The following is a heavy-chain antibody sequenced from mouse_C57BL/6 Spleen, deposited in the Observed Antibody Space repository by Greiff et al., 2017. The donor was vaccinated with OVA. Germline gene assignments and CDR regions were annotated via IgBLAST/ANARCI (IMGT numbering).Heavy chain of an antibody. CDR2: IYPGDGDT. CDR1: GYAFSSSW. Sequence: VMLVESGPELVKPGASVKISCKASGYAFSSSWMNWVKQRPGKGLEWIGRIYPGDGDTNYNGKFKGKATLTADKSSSTAYMQLSSLTSEDSAVYFCARWENYYVSSMFAYWGQGTLVTVSA. CDR3: ARWENYYVSSMFAY. D-gene: IGHD1-1*01. J-gene: IGHJ3*01. V-gene: IGHV1-82*01.